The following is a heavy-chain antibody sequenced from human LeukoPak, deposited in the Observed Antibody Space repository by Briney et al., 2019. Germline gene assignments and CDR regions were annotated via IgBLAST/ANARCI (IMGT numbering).Heavy chain of an antibody. Sequence: SETLSLTCTVSGGSISSYYWSWIRQPPGKGLEWIGYIYYSGSTNYNPSLKSRVTISVDTSKNQFSLKLSSVTAEDTAVYYCARDGDDSSGYGDYWGQGTLVTVSS. CDR2: IYYSGST. V-gene: IGHV4-59*01. D-gene: IGHD3-22*01. J-gene: IGHJ4*02. CDR1: GGSISSYY. CDR3: ARDGDDSSGYGDY.